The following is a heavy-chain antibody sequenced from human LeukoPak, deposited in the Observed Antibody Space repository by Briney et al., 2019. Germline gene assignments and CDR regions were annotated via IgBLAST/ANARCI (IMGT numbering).Heavy chain of an antibody. J-gene: IGHJ5*02. D-gene: IGHD1-26*01. Sequence: PSQTLSLTCTVSGGSISSGDYYWSWIRQPPGKGLEWIGEINHSGSTNYNPSLKSRVTISVDTSKNQFSLKLSSVTAADTAVYYCAREWNKSGSYNHGWFDPWGQGTLVTVSS. CDR3: AREWNKSGSYNHGWFDP. CDR2: INHSGST. CDR1: GGSISSGDYY. V-gene: IGHV4-30-4*08.